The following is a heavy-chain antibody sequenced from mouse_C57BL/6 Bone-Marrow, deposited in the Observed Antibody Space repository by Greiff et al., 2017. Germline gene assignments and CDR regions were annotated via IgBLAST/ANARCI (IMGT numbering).Heavy chain of an antibody. CDR1: GYTFTSYW. CDR3: TKDGYYDWYFDV. V-gene: IGHV1-5*01. CDR2: ISPGNSDT. D-gene: IGHD2-3*01. J-gene: IGHJ1*03. Sequence: VQLQQSGTVLARPGASVKMSCKTSGYTFTSYWMHWVKQRPGQGLEWIGAISPGNSDTSSNQKFQGKAKLTAVTSASTAYMELSSLTNEDSAVYYCTKDGYYDWYFDVWGTGTTVTVSS.